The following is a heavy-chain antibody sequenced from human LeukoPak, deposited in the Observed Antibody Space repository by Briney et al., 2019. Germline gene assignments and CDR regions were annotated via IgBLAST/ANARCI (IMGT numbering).Heavy chain of an antibody. CDR2: INGRGVTT. V-gene: IGHV3-23*01. CDR3: AKHKGSGSYYLYSFDY. D-gene: IGHD3-10*01. J-gene: IGHJ4*02. Sequence: GGSLRLSCAASGFTFSSYAMGWVRQAPGKGLEWVSTINGRGVTTFYADSVKGRFTISRDNSKNTLYLQMNSLRAEDTAVYYCAKHKGSGSYYLYSFDYWGQGTLVTVSS. CDR1: GFTFSSYA.